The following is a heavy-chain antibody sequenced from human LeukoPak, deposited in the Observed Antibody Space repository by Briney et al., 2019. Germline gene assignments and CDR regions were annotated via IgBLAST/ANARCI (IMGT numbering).Heavy chain of an antibody. D-gene: IGHD6-19*01. CDR1: GFTFNSYA. J-gene: IGHJ4*02. CDR2: IFGSCGSA. V-gene: IGHV3-23*01. Sequence: GGSLRLSCAASGFTFNSYAMYWLRQAPGKGLEWVSGIFGSCGSAPYAGSVKGRFTIFRDNSKHTVYLEMNSLRAEDTAVYYCAKTTTGYSSGRYPGWPVDYWGQGTLVTVSS. CDR3: AKTTTGYSSGRYPGWPVDY.